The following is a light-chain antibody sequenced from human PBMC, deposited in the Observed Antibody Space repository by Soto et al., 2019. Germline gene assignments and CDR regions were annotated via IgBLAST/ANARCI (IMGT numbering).Light chain of an antibody. CDR2: DAS. J-gene: IGKJ1*01. Sequence: DIQMTQSPSTLSASVGDRVTITCRASQSISSWLAWYQQKPGKAPNLLIYDASSFESGVPSRFSGSGSEIELTITSSGLQADDFASYYCQRYNSYWTFGQGTKVEIK. V-gene: IGKV1-5*01. CDR3: QRYNSYWT. CDR1: QSISSW.